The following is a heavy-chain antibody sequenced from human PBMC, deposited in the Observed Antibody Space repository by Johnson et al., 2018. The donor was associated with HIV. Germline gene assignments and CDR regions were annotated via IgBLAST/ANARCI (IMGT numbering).Heavy chain of an antibody. V-gene: IGHV3-30*04. J-gene: IGHJ3*02. CDR3: ARECSSTRWTYGFDI. Sequence: QVQLVESGGGVVQPGSSLRLSCAASGFTFSNYAVHWVRQAPGQGLEWVAVISYDGNNKYYADSVKGRFTISRDNAKNSLYLQMNSLRAEDTAVYYCARECSSTRWTYGFDIWGQGTMVTVS. D-gene: IGHD6-13*01. CDR2: ISYDGNNK. CDR1: GFTFSNYA.